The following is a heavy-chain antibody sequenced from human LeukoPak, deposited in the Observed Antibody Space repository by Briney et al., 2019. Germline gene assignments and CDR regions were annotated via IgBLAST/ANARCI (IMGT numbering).Heavy chain of an antibody. D-gene: IGHD5-12*01. J-gene: IGHJ4*02. CDR2: IYSSGSN. V-gene: IGHV4-4*07. Sequence: SETLSLTCTVSGGSISGYFWTWIRQPAGKGLEWIGRIYSSGSNNYNPSLKSRVTMSLDTSKNHFSLNRTSVTAADTAVYYCAREPTSGREPTSGRPLDYWGQGTLVTVSS. CDR3: AREPTSGREPTSGRPLDY. CDR1: GGSISGYF.